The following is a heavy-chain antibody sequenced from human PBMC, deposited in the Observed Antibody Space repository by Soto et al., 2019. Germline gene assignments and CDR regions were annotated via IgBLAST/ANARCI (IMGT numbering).Heavy chain of an antibody. J-gene: IGHJ4*02. CDR3: ARARGSATGYDDY. CDR1: GFTFSSYS. CDR2: ISSAGTSI. D-gene: IGHD2-15*01. V-gene: IGHV3-21*01. Sequence: EVQLVESGGGLVKPGGSLRLSCAASGFTFSSYSMNWVRQAPGKGLEWVSSISSAGTSIYYADSVKGRFTISRDNAKNSLYLQMNSLGAEDTAVYYCARARGSATGYDDYWGQGTLVTVSS.